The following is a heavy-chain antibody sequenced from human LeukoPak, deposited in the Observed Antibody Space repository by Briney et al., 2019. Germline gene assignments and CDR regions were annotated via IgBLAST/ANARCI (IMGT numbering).Heavy chain of an antibody. J-gene: IGHJ4*02. D-gene: IGHD4-17*01. CDR3: TTPDYGDFVPQQEY. CDR2: IKSKTDGGTT. V-gene: IGHV3-15*01. Sequence: GGSLRLSCAASGFTFSDAWMSWVRQAPGKGLEWVGRIKSKTDGGTTDYAAPVKGRFTISRDDSKNTLYLQMNSLKTEDTAVYYCTTPDYGDFVPQQEYWGQGTVVTVSS. CDR1: GFTFSDAW.